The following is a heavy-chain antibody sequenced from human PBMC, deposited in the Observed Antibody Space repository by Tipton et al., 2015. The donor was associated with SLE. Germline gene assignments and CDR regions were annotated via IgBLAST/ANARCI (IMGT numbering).Heavy chain of an antibody. D-gene: IGHD3-9*01. Sequence: TLSLTCDVYGGSSNTYYWDWIRQPPGKGLEWLGSIYSSGGTYYNPSLKGRVTISVDTSKNQFSLELSSVTAADTAVYYCAGTNYDVLTGYHRVDTFDIWGQGTMVTVSS. CDR2: IYSSGGT. V-gene: IGHV4-39*07. CDR3: AGTNYDVLTGYHRVDTFDI. CDR1: GGSSNTYY. J-gene: IGHJ3*02.